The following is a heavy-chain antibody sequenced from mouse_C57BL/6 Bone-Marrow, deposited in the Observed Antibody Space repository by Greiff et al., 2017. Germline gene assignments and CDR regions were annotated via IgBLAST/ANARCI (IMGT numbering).Heavy chain of an antibody. CDR3: ARGGNYGGYYFDY. V-gene: IGHV1-47*01. D-gene: IGHD2-1*01. Sequence: VKLMESGAELVKPGASVKMSCKASGYTFTTYPIEWMKQNHGKSLEWIGNFHPYNDDTKYNEKFKGKATLTVEKSSSTVYSELSRLTSDDSAVYYCARGGNYGGYYFDYWGQGTTLTVSS. CDR2: FHPYNDDT. J-gene: IGHJ2*01. CDR1: GYTFTTYP.